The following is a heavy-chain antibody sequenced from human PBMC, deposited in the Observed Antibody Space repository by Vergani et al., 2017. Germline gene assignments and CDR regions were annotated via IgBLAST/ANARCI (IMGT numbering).Heavy chain of an antibody. CDR2: ISYDGNKK. D-gene: IGHD1-1*01. J-gene: IGHJ6*03. Sequence: QVQLVESGGGEVQPGRSLRLSCSAAGFPFSDYGVHWVRQAPGTGLEWVSVISYDGNKKNYADSVKGRFTISRDNSKNTLYLEMNALRAEDTAVYYCARDFLTRVTTLDCYYMGVWGKGTTVTVSS. CDR1: GFPFSDYG. CDR3: ARDFLTRVTTLDCYYMGV. V-gene: IGHV3-30*03.